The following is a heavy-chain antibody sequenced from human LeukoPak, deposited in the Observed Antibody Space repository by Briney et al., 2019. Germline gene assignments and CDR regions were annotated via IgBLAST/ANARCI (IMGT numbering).Heavy chain of an antibody. D-gene: IGHD3-3*01. J-gene: IGHJ4*02. V-gene: IGHV1-46*01. CDR3: ARVPRFLEWLEGFDY. CDR1: GYTFTSYG. CDR2: INPSGGST. Sequence: ASVKVSCKASGYTFTSYGISWVRQAPGQGLEWMGIINPSGGSTSYAQKFQGRVTTTRDTSTSTVYMELSSLRSEDTAVYYCARVPRFLEWLEGFDYWGQGTLVTVSS.